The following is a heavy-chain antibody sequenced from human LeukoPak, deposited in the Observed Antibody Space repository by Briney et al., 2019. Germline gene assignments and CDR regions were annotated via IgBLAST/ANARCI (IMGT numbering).Heavy chain of an antibody. CDR1: GFTFSSYW. CDR2: IKQDGSEK. Sequence: GGSLRLSCAASGFTFSSYWMSWVRQAPGKGLEWVANIKQDGSEKYYVDSLKGRFTISRDNAKNSLYLQMNSLRAEDTAVYYCAKQRYGGEDYWGQGTLVTVAS. CDR3: AKQRYGGEDY. D-gene: IGHD3-16*01. J-gene: IGHJ4*02. V-gene: IGHV3-7*01.